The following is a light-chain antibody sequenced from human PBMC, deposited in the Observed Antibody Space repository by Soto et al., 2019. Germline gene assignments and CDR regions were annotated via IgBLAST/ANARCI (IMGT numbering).Light chain of an antibody. V-gene: IGKV1-12*01. J-gene: IGKJ3*01. CDR1: QDILSW. CDR3: QQANSFPIT. Sequence: DLQMTQSPSSVSASAGDRVTITCRASQDILSWLAWYQQKPGEAPRLLIYASSNLQSGVPSRFSGSGSGTDFTLTISSLQPEDFATYYCQQANSFPITFGPGTRLDIK. CDR2: ASS.